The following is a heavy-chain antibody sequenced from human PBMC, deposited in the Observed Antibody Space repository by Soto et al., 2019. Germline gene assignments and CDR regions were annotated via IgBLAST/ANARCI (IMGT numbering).Heavy chain of an antibody. CDR1: GGSISSGGYY. CDR2: IYYSGST. CDR3: ARGPFIGSYDWYFDH. V-gene: IGHV4-31*03. D-gene: IGHD2-15*01. Sequence: QVQLQESGPGLVKPSQTLSLTCTVSGGSISSGGYYWSWIRQHPGKGLEWIGYIYYSGSTYYNPSLKSRVTISVDTSKNQFSLKLSSVTAADTAVYYCARGPFIGSYDWYFDHWGRGTLVTVSS. J-gene: IGHJ2*01.